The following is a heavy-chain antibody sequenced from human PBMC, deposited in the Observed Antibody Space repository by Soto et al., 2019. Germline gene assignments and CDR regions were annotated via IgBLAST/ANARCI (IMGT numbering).Heavy chain of an antibody. CDR2: INAGNGNT. CDR1: GYTFTNYA. J-gene: IGHJ3*02. V-gene: IGHV1-3*01. D-gene: IGHD3-9*01. Sequence: ASVKGSCKASGYTFTNYAMHWVRQAPGQRLEWMGWINAGNGNTKYSQKFQGRVTITRDTSASTAYMELSSLRSEDTAVYYCARDAVYDILTGYHDAFDIWGQGTMVTVSS. CDR3: ARDAVYDILTGYHDAFDI.